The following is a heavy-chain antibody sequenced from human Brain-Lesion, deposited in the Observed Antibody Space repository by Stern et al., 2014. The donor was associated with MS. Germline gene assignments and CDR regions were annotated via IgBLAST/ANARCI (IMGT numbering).Heavy chain of an antibody. Sequence: QVQLQESGPGLVKPSETLSLTCTVAGGSVSSTSYAWAWIRQPPGKGLEWIGTIYYSGKPYYSPSLKSRLTISLDTSKNQFSLQLRSGTAADTAVYYCAGEEDIRYCSGGSCTGNWFDPWGQGTLVTVSS. CDR2: IYYSGKP. V-gene: IGHV4-39*01. J-gene: IGHJ5*02. D-gene: IGHD2-15*01. CDR1: GGSVSSTSYA. CDR3: AGEEDIRYCSGGSCTGNWFDP.